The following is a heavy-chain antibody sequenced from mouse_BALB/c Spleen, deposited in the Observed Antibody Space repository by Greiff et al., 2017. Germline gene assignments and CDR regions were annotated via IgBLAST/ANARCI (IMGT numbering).Heavy chain of an antibody. Sequence: EVHLVESGGGLVQPGGSRKLSCAASGFTFSSFGMHWVRQAPEKGLEWVAYISSGSSTIYYADTVKGRFTISRDNPKNTLFLQMTSLRSEDTAMYYCAIGGAGKDAMDYWGQGTSVTVSS. J-gene: IGHJ4*01. CDR3: AIGGAGKDAMDY. V-gene: IGHV5-17*02. D-gene: IGHD4-1*01. CDR2: ISSGSSTI. CDR1: GFTFSSFG.